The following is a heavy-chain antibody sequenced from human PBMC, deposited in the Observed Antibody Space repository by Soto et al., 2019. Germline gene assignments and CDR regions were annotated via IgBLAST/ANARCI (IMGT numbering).Heavy chain of an antibody. CDR3: AREGRSIAAFDY. V-gene: IGHV4-31*03. Sequence: QVQLQESGPGLVKPSQTLSLTCTVSGGSSSSGGYYWSWIRQHPGKGLEWIGYIYYSGSTYYNPSLKSRVTISVDTSKNEFSLKLSSVTAADTAVYYCAREGRSIAAFDYWGQGTLVTVSS. J-gene: IGHJ4*02. D-gene: IGHD6-6*01. CDR1: GGSSSSGGYY. CDR2: IYYSGST.